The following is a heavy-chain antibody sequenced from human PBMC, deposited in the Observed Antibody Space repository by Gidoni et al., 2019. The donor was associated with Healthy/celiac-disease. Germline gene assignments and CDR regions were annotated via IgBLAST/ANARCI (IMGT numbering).Heavy chain of an antibody. V-gene: IGHV6-1*01. CDR1: GDSFSSNSAA. J-gene: IGHJ4*02. CDR2: TYYRSKWDN. Sequence: QVQLQQSGPGLVKPSQTLSLTCPISGDSFSSNSAAWNWTRQSPSRGLEWLGRTYYRSKWDNDYAVSVKSRITISPDTSKNQLSLQLNSGTPEDTAVYDCARSYPSSDYFDYWGQGTLVTVSS. CDR3: ARSYPSSDYFDY. D-gene: IGHD5-18*01.